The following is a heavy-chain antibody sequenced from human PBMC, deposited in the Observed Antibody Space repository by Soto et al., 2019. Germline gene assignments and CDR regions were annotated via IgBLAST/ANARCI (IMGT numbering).Heavy chain of an antibody. CDR3: ARPQGYDFWSFDP. D-gene: IGHD3-3*01. CDR2: FYYSGNT. Sequence: QLQLQESGPGLVKPSETLSLTCIVSGGSISSRGYDWGWVRPPPGKGLEWIGSFYYSGNTYYNPSLKSRVTISVDRSKRQFSLKLNSVTAADTAIYYCARPQGYDFWSFDPWGQGTQVIVSS. CDR1: GGSISSRGYD. J-gene: IGHJ5*02. V-gene: IGHV4-39*01.